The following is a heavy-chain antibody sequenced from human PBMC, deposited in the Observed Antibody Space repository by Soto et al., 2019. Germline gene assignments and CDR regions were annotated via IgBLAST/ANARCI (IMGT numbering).Heavy chain of an antibody. J-gene: IGHJ5*02. CDR3: ARGVYLSLVRTGWFDP. CDR2: GYYSGST. D-gene: IGHD3-10*01. V-gene: IGHV4-59*11. Sequence: SETLSLTCTVSGTSMSGHFWSWMRQPPGKGLEWIGYGYYSGSTLYNPSLKSRVTISLDTSKNHFSLRLNSVTSADTTVYYCARGVYLSLVRTGWFDPWGQGTLVTVSS. CDR1: GTSMSGHF.